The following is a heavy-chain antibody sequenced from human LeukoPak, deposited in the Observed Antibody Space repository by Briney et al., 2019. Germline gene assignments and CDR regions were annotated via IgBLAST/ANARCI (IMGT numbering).Heavy chain of an antibody. CDR2: IYYSGTT. D-gene: IGHD5-24*01. Sequence: SETLSLTCTVSGGSISSYYWSWIRQAPGKGLEWIGYIYYSGTTSYNPSLKSRVTILVDTPKNQFSLKLSSVTAADTAVYYCARHERDASLDHALDIWGQGTVVTVSS. CDR3: ARHERDASLDHALDI. V-gene: IGHV4-59*08. CDR1: GGSISSYY. J-gene: IGHJ3*02.